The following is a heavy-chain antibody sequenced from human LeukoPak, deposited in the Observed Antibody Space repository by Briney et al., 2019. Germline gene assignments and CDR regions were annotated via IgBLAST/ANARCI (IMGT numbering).Heavy chain of an antibody. CDR2: LYSGGAT. V-gene: IGHV3-53*01. J-gene: IGHJ4*02. CDR1: GFTVSSDY. Sequence: QSGGSLRLSCAASGFTVSSDYMSWVRQAPGKELQWVSILYSGGATYYADSVKGRFTIYRDNAKNSLYLQMNSLRAEDTAVYYCATSMVRGVIPYWGQGTLVTVSS. CDR3: ATSMVRGVIPY. D-gene: IGHD3-10*01.